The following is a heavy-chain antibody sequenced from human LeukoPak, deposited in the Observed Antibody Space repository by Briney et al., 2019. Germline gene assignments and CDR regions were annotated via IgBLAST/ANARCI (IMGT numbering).Heavy chain of an antibody. V-gene: IGHV3-23*01. Sequence: GGSLRLSCAASGFTFSSYAMSWVRQAPGKGLEWVSAISGSGGSTYYADSVKGRFTISRDNSKNTLYLQMNSLRDEDTAVYYCAKDHRSSHYYDSSVNYFDYWGQGTLVTVSS. CDR2: ISGSGGST. D-gene: IGHD3-22*01. CDR3: AKDHRSSHYYDSSVNYFDY. J-gene: IGHJ4*02. CDR1: GFTFSSYA.